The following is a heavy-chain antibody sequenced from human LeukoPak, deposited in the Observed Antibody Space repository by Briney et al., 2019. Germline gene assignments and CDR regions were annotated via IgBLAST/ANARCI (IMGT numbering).Heavy chain of an antibody. D-gene: IGHD6-19*01. Sequence: ASVKVSCKASGYTFIGYYMHWVRQAPGQGLEWMGRINPNSGGTNYAQKSQGRVTMTRDTSISTAYMELSRLRSDDTAVYYCARTVAGDNDAFDIWGQGTMVTVSS. CDR3: ARTVAGDNDAFDI. J-gene: IGHJ3*02. CDR1: GYTFIGYY. V-gene: IGHV1-2*06. CDR2: INPNSGGT.